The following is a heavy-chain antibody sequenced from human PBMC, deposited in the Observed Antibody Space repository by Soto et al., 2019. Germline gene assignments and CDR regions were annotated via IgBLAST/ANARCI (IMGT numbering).Heavy chain of an antibody. CDR1: GGSISSGDYY. CDR3: ARAFHFTIFGVVIEYYFDY. J-gene: IGHJ4*02. Sequence: QVQLQESGPGLVKPSQTLSLTCTVSGGSISSGDYYWSWIRQPPGKGLEWIGYIYYSGSTYYNPSLKSRVTISADTSKNQFSLKLSSVTAADTAVYYCARAFHFTIFGVVIEYYFDYWGQGTLVTVSS. D-gene: IGHD3-3*01. CDR2: IYYSGST. V-gene: IGHV4-30-4*01.